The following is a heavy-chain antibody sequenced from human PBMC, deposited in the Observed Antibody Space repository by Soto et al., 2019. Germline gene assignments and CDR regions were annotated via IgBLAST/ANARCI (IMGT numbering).Heavy chain of an antibody. Sequence: ASVKVSCKASGNPVTGYYIHWARQAPGQGLEWMGWINPDSGGSKSAQKFQGRVIMASDTSTSTNYMELRGLRSDDTAVYFCARGRLTAPGSPWGSWGQGTLVTVSS. V-gene: IGHV1-2*02. CDR2: INPDSGGS. D-gene: IGHD3-10*01. CDR3: ARGRLTAPGSPWGS. CDR1: GNPVTGYY. J-gene: IGHJ5*02.